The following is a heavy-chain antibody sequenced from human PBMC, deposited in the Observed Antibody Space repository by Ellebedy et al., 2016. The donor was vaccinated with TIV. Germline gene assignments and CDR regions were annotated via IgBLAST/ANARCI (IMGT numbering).Heavy chain of an antibody. CDR2: IYYSGST. J-gene: IGHJ3*01. V-gene: IGHV4-34*01. D-gene: IGHD3-3*01. CDR3: ARSGITFFSMNDAFDV. Sequence: MPGGSLRLSCAVNGGSFSGYYWTWIRQPPGKGLEWIGSIYYSGSTYYNQSLESRVTISGDTSRNQFSLKVTSVTAADTAVYYCARSGITFFSMNDAFDVWGHGTMVTVSS. CDR1: GGSFSGYY.